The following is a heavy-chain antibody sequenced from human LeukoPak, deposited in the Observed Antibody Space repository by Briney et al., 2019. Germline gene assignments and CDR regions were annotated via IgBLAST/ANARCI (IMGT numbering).Heavy chain of an antibody. CDR1: GFTFSSYG. Sequence: GGSLRLSCAASGFTFSSYGMHWVRQAPGKGLEWVAFIRYDGSNKYYADSVKGRFTISRDNSKNTLYLQMNSLRAEDTALYYCAKDPNRYYYVTSGDDSWGQGTLVTVSS. D-gene: IGHD3-22*01. CDR3: AKDPNRYYYVTSGDDS. CDR2: IRYDGSNK. V-gene: IGHV3-30*02. J-gene: IGHJ4*02.